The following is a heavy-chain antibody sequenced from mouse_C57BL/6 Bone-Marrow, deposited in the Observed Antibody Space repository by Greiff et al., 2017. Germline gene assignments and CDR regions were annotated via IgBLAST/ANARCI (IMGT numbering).Heavy chain of an antibody. CDR3: VPSGITTMEY. CDR2: IDPEDGET. Sequence: EVKLVESGAELVKPGASVKLSCTASGFNIKDYYMHWVKQRTEQGLECIGRIDPEDGETKYDPKFQGKATITADTSSNTAYLQLSSLTSEDTAVYYSVPSGITTMEYWGQGPSVTVSS. CDR1: GFNIKDYY. V-gene: IGHV14-2*01. D-gene: IGHD1-1*01. J-gene: IGHJ4*01.